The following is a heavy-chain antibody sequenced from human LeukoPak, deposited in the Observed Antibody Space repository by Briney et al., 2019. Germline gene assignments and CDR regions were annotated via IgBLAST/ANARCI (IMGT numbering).Heavy chain of an antibody. V-gene: IGHV4-59*01. Sequence: PSETLSLTCTVSGGSISTYYWSWIRQPPGKGLEWIGYIYYSGSTKYNPSLKSRVTISVDPPKNQFSLKLRSVTAADTAAYYCARGGFLDPFDPWGRGTLVTVSS. J-gene: IGHJ5*02. CDR2: IYYSGST. CDR3: ARGGFLDPFDP. CDR1: GGSISTYY. D-gene: IGHD1-1*01.